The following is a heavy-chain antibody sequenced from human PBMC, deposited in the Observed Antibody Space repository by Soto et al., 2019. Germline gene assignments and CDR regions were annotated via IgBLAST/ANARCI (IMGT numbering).Heavy chain of an antibody. Sequence: GGSLRLSCAASGFTFSNYNMNWVRQAPGKGLEWVSHISPTGSTTYYADSVKGRFTISRDNAKNSLYLQMNSLRGDDTAVYYCARDSTTYYYWGQGTLVTVSS. CDR3: ARDSTTYYY. J-gene: IGHJ4*02. CDR1: GFTFSNYN. V-gene: IGHV3-48*01. CDR2: ISPTGSTT. D-gene: IGHD1-26*01.